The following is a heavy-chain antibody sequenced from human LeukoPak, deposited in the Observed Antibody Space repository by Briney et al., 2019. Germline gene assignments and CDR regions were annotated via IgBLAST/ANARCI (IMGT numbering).Heavy chain of an antibody. V-gene: IGHV3-15*07. CDR2: IKSKTDGGAT. CDR1: GFTFINAW. Sequence: GSLRLSCAASGFTFINAWMNWVRQAPGKGLEWVGRIKSKTDGGATDYAAPVKGRFTISRDDSKNTLYLQMNSLKTKDTAVYYCTTVSWIQLWYYYYYGMDVWGQGTTVTVSS. CDR3: TTVSWIQLWYYYYYGMDV. D-gene: IGHD5-18*01. J-gene: IGHJ6*02.